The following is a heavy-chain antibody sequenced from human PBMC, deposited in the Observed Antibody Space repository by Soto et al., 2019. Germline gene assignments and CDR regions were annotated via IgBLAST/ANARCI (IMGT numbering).Heavy chain of an antibody. CDR3: VNGAWCDD. D-gene: IGHD2-15*01. CDR1: GFSFSTFD. V-gene: IGHV3-23*01. CDR2: MIGHDGTT. Sequence: EVQLLVSGGGLVQPGGSLRLSCAASGFSFSTFDMTWVRQAPGKGLEWVSAMIGHDGTTHYADSVKGRFTISRDNSKNPLYLPMNRLRDDDTATYYCVNGAWCDDWGQGTLVSVSS. J-gene: IGHJ4*02.